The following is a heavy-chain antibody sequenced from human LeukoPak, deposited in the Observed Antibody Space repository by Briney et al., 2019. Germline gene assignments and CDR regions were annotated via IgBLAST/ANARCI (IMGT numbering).Heavy chain of an antibody. CDR3: ARNYYGSGTFDY. V-gene: IGHV1-8*01. Sequence: GVSVKVSCKASGYTFTSYDINWVRQAPGQGLEWLGWMTPNSGDTGYAQKFQGRVTMTRDTSISTAYMELSSLRSEDTAVYYCARNYYGSGTFDYWGQGTLVTVSS. CDR1: GYTFTSYD. D-gene: IGHD3-10*01. J-gene: IGHJ4*02. CDR2: MTPNSGDT.